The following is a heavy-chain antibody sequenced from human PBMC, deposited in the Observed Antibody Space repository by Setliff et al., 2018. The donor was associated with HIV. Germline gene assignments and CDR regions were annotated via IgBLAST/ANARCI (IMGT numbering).Heavy chain of an antibody. J-gene: IGHJ4*02. CDR1: GFTFSSYA. V-gene: IGHV3-23*01. D-gene: IGHD3-10*01. Sequence: GGSLRLSCASSGFTFSSYAMTWVRQAPGKGLECVAVISDSGGDTYYADSVKGRFVISREKSKSTLYLQMNSLRAEDTAVYYCAKKTAAYTSGSWLHYWGQGTLVTVSS. CDR3: AKKTAAYTSGSWLHY. CDR2: ISDSGGDT.